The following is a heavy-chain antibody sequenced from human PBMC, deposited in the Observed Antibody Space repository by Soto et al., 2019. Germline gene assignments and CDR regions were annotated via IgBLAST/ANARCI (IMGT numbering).Heavy chain of an antibody. CDR3: ARVRTTATSRDWFDP. J-gene: IGHJ5*02. V-gene: IGHV3-48*01. D-gene: IGHD4-4*01. CDR1: GFTFSSYA. CDR2: ISSSSSSI. Sequence: GGSLRLSCAASGFTFSSYAMSWVRQAPEKGLEWVSDISSSSSSIYYADSVKGRFTISRDNAKNSLYLQMNSLRAEDTAVYYCARVRTTATSRDWFDPWGQGTLVTVSS.